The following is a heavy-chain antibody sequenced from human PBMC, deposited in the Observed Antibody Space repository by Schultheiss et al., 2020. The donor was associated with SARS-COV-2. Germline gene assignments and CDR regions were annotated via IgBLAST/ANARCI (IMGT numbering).Heavy chain of an antibody. CDR2: INQDGSQR. CDR3: AGGPGWLPVS. Sequence: GGSLRLSCAASGFTFSSYGMHWVRQAPGKGLEWVAKINQDGSQRYYVDSVMGRFTISRDNAKTSLYLQMSSLRAEDTAVYYCAGGPGWLPVSWGQGTLVTVSS. J-gene: IGHJ5*02. CDR1: GFTFSSYG. D-gene: IGHD5-12*01. V-gene: IGHV3-7*01.